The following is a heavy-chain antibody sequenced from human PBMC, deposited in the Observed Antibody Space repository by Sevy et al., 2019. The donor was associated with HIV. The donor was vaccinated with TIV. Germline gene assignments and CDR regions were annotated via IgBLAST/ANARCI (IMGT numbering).Heavy chain of an antibody. CDR2: IYHTGKT. Sequence: SETLSLTCTVSGGSIASSTYYWAWIRQPPGKGLEWLGSIYHTGKTYYSPSLESRLTISADTSKDQFSLRLTSVAAADTAVYYCARQSQRGKVAVPAQAHFFDYWGQGTLVTVSS. J-gene: IGHJ4*02. CDR1: GGSIASSTYY. D-gene: IGHD2-21*02. V-gene: IGHV4-39*01. CDR3: ARQSQRGKVAVPAQAHFFDY.